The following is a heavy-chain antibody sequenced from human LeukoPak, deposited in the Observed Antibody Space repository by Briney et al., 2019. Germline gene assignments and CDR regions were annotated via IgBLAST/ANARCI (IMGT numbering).Heavy chain of an antibody. CDR2: MSSSGST. D-gene: IGHD2-15*01. CDR1: GGSISSYY. Sequence: SETLSLTCTVSGGSISSYYWSWIRQPPGKGLEWVGYMSSSGSTGYNPSLKSRVSVSVDTSKNQFSLKLSSVTAADTAVYYCAGVKEVAVDYWGQGTLVTVSS. CDR3: AGVKEVAVDY. V-gene: IGHV4-59*01. J-gene: IGHJ4*02.